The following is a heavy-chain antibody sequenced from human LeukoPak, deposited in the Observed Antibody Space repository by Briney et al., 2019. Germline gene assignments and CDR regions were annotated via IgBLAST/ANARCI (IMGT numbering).Heavy chain of an antibody. V-gene: IGHV1-8*03. D-gene: IGHD4-17*01. J-gene: IGHJ4*02. CDR2: MNPNSGNT. CDR1: GYTFTSYD. CDR3: ARASYGDYIWDY. Sequence: ASVKVSCKASGYTFTSYDINWVRQATGQGLEWMGWMNPNSGNTGYAQKFQGRVTITRNTSISTAYMELSSLRSEDTAVYYCARASYGDYIWDYWGQGTLVTVSS.